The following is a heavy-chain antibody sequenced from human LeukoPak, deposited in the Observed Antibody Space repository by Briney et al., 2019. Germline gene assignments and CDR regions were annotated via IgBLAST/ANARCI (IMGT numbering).Heavy chain of an antibody. V-gene: IGHV3-21*06. D-gene: IGHD3-3*01. Sequence: GGSLSLSCVVSGLTFSSYSMNWFRQAPGKGLEWVSFISSSSSYIYYADSVKGRFTISRDNAKNSLYLQMNSLRAEDTAVYYCARDHSTIFGVVTTVDYWGQGTLVTVSS. CDR3: ARDHSTIFGVVTTVDY. CDR2: ISSSSSYI. J-gene: IGHJ4*02. CDR1: GLTFSSYS.